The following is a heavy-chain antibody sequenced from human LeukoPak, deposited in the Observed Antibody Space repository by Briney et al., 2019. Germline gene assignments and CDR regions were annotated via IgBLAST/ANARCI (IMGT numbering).Heavy chain of an antibody. J-gene: IGHJ4*02. CDR3: ARLASGSYGPLTPFDY. V-gene: IGHV4-39*01. D-gene: IGHD1-26*01. CDR1: GASISSSSYY. Sequence: SETLSLTCTVSGASISSSSYYWGWIRQPPGKGLEWIGSIYYSGSTYYNPSLKSRVTISVDMSKSQFSLNLNSVTAADTAVYYSARLASGSYGPLTPFDYWGQGTLVTVSS. CDR2: IYYSGST.